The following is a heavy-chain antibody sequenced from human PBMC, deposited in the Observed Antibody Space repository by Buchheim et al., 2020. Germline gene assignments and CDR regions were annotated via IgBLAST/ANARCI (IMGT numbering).Heavy chain of an antibody. CDR3: ASKDIVVVPAASPKNWFDP. CDR1: GGSFSGYY. CDR2: INHSGST. V-gene: IGHV4-34*01. Sequence: QVQLQQWGAGLLKPSETLSLTCAVYGGSFSGYYWSWIRQPPGKGLEWIGEINHSGSTNYNPSLKSRVTISVDTSKNQFSLKLSSVTAADTAVYYCASKDIVVVPAASPKNWFDPWGQGTL. D-gene: IGHD2-2*01. J-gene: IGHJ5*02.